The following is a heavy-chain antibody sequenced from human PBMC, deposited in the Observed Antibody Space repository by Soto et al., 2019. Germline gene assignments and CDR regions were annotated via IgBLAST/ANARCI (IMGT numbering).Heavy chain of an antibody. J-gene: IGHJ4*02. V-gene: IGHV3-30*18. CDR1: GSTFRSYG. CDR2: ISYDGSNK. Sequence: QVQLVESGGGVVQPGRSLRLSCAASGSTFRSYGMHWVRQAPGKGLAWVAAISYDGSNKNYVDSVKGRFTISRDNSENTLYLQMNSLRAEDAAVYYCAKDTYYHDSTGYYVFDYWGQGTLVTVSS. CDR3: AKDTYYHDSTGYYVFDY. D-gene: IGHD3-22*01.